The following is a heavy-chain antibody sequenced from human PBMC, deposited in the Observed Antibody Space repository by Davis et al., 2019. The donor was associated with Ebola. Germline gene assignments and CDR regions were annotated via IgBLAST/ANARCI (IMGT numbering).Heavy chain of an antibody. J-gene: IGHJ4*02. CDR1: GYPLLSSS. V-gene: IGHV1-24*01. CDR3: AIGGAPVY. D-gene: IGHD1-26*01. Sequence: AASVKVSCKVSGYPLLSSSLHWVRQAPGRGLEWVGGLDHEDGETLYAQKYQGRVTVTEDTSTDTGYMELSGLRFEDTAVYYCAIGGAPVYWGQGTLVSVLS. CDR2: LDHEDGET.